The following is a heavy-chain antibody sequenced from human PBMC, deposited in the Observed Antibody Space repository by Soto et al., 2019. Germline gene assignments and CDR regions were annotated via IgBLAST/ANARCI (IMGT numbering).Heavy chain of an antibody. CDR1: GYTFTSYG. J-gene: IGHJ3*01. CDR3: ARVLDLVVPAAISAFVC. D-gene: IGHD2-2*01. CDR2: ISAYNGNT. Sequence: ASVKVSCKASGYTFTSYGISWVRQAPGQGLEWMGWISAYNGNTNYAQKLQGRVTMTTDTSTSTAYMELRSLRSDDTAVYYCARVLDLVVPAAISAFVCRGQATMVTLSS. V-gene: IGHV1-18*01.